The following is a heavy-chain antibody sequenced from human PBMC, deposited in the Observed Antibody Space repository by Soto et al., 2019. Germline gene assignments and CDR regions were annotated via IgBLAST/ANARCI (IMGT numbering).Heavy chain of an antibody. CDR3: AKGAVAGTPPSYYYYGTDV. CDR1: GGTFRTYA. D-gene: IGHD6-19*01. Sequence: QVQLLQSGAEVKKPGSSVRVSCEASGGTFRTYAISWVRQAPGQGLEWMGEIIPIFGKVNYAQKFQGRVTITADESTTTVYMDLRSLTSEDTAVYYCAKGAVAGTPPSYYYYGTDVWGQGTTVTVS. V-gene: IGHV1-69*12. J-gene: IGHJ6*02. CDR2: IIPIFGKV.